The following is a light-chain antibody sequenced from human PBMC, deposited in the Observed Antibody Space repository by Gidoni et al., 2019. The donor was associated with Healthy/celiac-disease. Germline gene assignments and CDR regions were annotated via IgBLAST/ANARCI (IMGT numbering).Light chain of an antibody. Sequence: EIVLTQSPATLSLSPGERATISCRASQSFSSYLAWYQQKPDQAPRLLIYESSNRATGIPARFSGSGSGTDCTLTISSLEPEDFAVYYCQQRSNWWTFGQGTKVEIK. CDR1: QSFSSY. V-gene: IGKV3-11*01. CDR3: QQRSNWWT. J-gene: IGKJ1*01. CDR2: ESS.